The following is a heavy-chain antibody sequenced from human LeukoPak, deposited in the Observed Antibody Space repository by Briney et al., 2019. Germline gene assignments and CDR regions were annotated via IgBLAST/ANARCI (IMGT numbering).Heavy chain of an antibody. CDR3: ARVWWHRGNWFDS. V-gene: IGHV4-61*02. CDR2: IYTSGST. D-gene: IGHD3-10*01. Sequence: SQTLSLTCTVSGDSIISGSYYWTWIRQPAGKTLEWIGRIYTSGSTNYNPSVESRATISIDTADNQFSLRLSSVTAAETAIYYCARVWWHRGNWFDSWGQGTLVTVSS. J-gene: IGHJ5*01. CDR1: GDSIISGSYY.